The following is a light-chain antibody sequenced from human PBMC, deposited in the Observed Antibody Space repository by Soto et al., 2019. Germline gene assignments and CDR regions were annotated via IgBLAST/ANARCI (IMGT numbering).Light chain of an antibody. CDR2: DNG. CDR1: SSNIGAGYD. CDR3: HSYDTGRRVV. J-gene: IGLJ2*01. V-gene: IGLV1-40*01. Sequence: QSVLTQPPSVSGAPGQRVTISCTGSSSNIGAGYDVHWYQQLPGTAPKLLIYDNGNRPSGVPDRFSGSKSGTSASLAITGLQAEDEADYYCHSYDTGRRVVFGGGTKVTVL.